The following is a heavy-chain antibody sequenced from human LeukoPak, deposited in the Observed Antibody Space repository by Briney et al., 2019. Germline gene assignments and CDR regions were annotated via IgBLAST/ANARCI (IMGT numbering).Heavy chain of an antibody. D-gene: IGHD3-22*01. CDR3: ARDPDSSGYLTAYFDY. J-gene: IGHJ4*02. CDR2: ISYDGSNK. V-gene: IGHV3-30-3*01. Sequence: GGSLRLSCAASGFTFSSYAMHWVRQAPGKGLEWVAVISYDGSNKYYADSVKGRFTISRDNSKNTLYLQMNSLRAEDTAVYYCARDPDSSGYLTAYFDYWGQGTLVTVSS. CDR1: GFTFSSYA.